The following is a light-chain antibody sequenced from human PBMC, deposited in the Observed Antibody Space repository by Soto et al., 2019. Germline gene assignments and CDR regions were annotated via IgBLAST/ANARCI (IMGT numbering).Light chain of an antibody. J-gene: IGKJ1*01. CDR2: RVS. CDR1: KSLVYSDGNTH. Sequence: DVVLTQSPLSLPVNFGQPASISCRSSKSLVYSDGNTHLSWFHQRPGQSPRRLIYRVSSRDSGVPDRFSGSGSGTDFPLEISRVEAEDVGIYFCTQGNHWPRTFGQGTKVEVK. V-gene: IGKV2-30*01. CDR3: TQGNHWPRT.